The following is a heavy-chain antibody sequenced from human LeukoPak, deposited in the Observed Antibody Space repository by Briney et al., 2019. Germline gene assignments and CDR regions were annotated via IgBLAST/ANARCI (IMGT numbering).Heavy chain of an antibody. Sequence: SETLSLTCTVSGGSISSYYWSWIRQPPGKGLKWIGYIYYSGSTNYNPSLKSRVTISVDTSKNQFSLKLSSVTAADTAVYYCARAGRDGYNLRIHAFDIWGQGTMVTVSS. CDR1: GGSISSYY. J-gene: IGHJ3*02. CDR2: IYYSGST. V-gene: IGHV4-59*01. D-gene: IGHD5-24*01. CDR3: ARAGRDGYNLRIHAFDI.